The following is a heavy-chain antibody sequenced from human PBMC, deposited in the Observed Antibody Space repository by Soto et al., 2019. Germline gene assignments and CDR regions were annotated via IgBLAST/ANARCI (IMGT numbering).Heavy chain of an antibody. CDR2: ISAHNGNT. Sequence: QVHLVQSGAEVKKPGASVKVSCKGSGYGFTTYGITWVRQAPGQGLEWMAWISAHNGNTNYAQKLQGRVTVTRDTSTSTAYMELRRLRSDDTAVYYCARWRYGDYWGQGALVTVSS. CDR1: GYGFTTYG. V-gene: IGHV1-18*01. J-gene: IGHJ4*02. CDR3: ARWRYGDY. D-gene: IGHD1-1*01.